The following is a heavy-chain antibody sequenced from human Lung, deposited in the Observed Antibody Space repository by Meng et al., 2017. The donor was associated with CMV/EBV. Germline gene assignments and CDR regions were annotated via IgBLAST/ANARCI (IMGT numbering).Heavy chain of an antibody. Sequence: GESXKISCAASRFTVSSNYMTWVRQAPGKGLEWVSTIYSGGSTYYADSVKGRFTISRDNSKNTLYLQMSSLRPEDTAVYFCAIVVRHLWANYYFDYWGQGTLVTVSS. V-gene: IGHV3-66*02. J-gene: IGHJ4*02. D-gene: IGHD2-2*01. CDR1: RFTVSSNY. CDR2: IYSGGST. CDR3: AIVVRHLWANYYFDY.